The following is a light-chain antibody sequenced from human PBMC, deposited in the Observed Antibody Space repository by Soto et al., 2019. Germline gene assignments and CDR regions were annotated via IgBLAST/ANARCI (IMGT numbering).Light chain of an antibody. V-gene: IGKV2-28*01. CDR2: LGS. J-gene: IGKJ5*01. CDR3: MQALQTPT. CDR1: QSLLHSNGYNY. Sequence: DIVMSQSPLSLPVTPGEPASISCRSSQSLLHSNGYNYLDWYLQKPGQSPQLLIYLGSNRASGVPDRYSGSGSGPDFTLKISRVEPEDVGVYYCMQALQTPTFGQGTRLEI.